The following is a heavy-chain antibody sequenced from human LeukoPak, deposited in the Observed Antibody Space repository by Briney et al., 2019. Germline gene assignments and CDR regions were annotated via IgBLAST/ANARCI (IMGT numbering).Heavy chain of an antibody. CDR1: GFTFSIYN. CDR2: ITSSSAYT. J-gene: IGHJ6*03. D-gene: IGHD3-16*02. CDR3: ARVIAFRGYMDV. V-gene: IGHV3-21*01. Sequence: GGSLRLSCAASGFTFSIYNMNWVRQAPGKALEWVSSITSSSAYTYYADSVKGRYTISRDNAQNSLYLQMNSLRAEDTAVYYCARVIAFRGYMDVWGKGTTVTVSS.